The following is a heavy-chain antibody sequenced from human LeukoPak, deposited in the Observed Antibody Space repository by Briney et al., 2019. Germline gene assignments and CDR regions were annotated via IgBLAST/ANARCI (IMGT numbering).Heavy chain of an antibody. J-gene: IGHJ4*02. D-gene: IGHD2-2*01. V-gene: IGHV3-30*02. CDR2: IRYDGSDK. Sequence: PGGSLRLSCAASGFTFSSYGMHWVRQAPGKGLDWVAFIRYDGSDKYYADSVKGRFTISRDNSKKTLHLQMNSLRAEDTAVYYCAKDLRRYCSSTSCYEMVYWGQGTLVTVSS. CDR3: AKDLRRYCSSTSCYEMVY. CDR1: GFTFSSYG.